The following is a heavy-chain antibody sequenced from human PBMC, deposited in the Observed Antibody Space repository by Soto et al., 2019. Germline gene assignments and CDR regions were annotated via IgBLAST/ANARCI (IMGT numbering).Heavy chain of an antibody. J-gene: IGHJ5*02. D-gene: IGHD6-19*01. CDR2: IYYSGST. CDR1: GGSISSSSYY. Sequence: SETLSLTCTVSGGSISSSSYYWGWIRQPPGKGLEWIGSIYYSGSTYYKQSLKSRVTISVDTSKNQFSLKLSSVTAADTALYYCARHVPYSSGWYVVLGLWFDPWGQGTLVT. V-gene: IGHV4-39*01. CDR3: ARHVPYSSGWYVVLGLWFDP.